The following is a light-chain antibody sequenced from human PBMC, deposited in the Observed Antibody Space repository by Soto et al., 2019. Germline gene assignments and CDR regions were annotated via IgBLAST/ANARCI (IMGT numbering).Light chain of an antibody. Sequence: EIVLNQSPGTLSLSQGERATLSCRASQSVSSSYLAWYQQKPGQAPRLLICGGSSRATGIPDRFSGSGSGTDFTLTISRLEPEDFAVYYCQQYGTSPLTFGGGTKV. CDR2: GGS. J-gene: IGKJ4*01. CDR3: QQYGTSPLT. V-gene: IGKV3-20*01. CDR1: QSVSSSY.